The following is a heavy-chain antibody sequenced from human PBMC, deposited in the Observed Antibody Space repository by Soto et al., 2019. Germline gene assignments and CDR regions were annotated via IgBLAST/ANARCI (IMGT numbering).Heavy chain of an antibody. CDR1: GFTFSSYA. CDR3: AKGSGGDSAAFHYYYYMDV. CDR2: ISGSGGST. V-gene: IGHV3-23*01. Sequence: EVQLLESGGGLVQPGGSLRLSCAASGFTFSSYAMSWVRQAPGKGLEWVSAISGSGGSTYYADSVKGRFTISRDNSKNTLYLQMNSLRAEDTAVYYCAKGSGGDSAAFHYYYYMDVWGKGTTVTVSS. D-gene: IGHD1-26*01. J-gene: IGHJ6*03.